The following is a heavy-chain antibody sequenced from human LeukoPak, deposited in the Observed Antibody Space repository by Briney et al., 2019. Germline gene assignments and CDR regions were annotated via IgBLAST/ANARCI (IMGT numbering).Heavy chain of an antibody. CDR1: GFTFSTYR. D-gene: IGHD3-22*01. CDR3: ARCPDLSDSNGYYPYFDY. V-gene: IGHV3-21*04. J-gene: IGHJ4*02. CDR2: ISSSSSYI. Sequence: GGSLRLSCAASGFTFSTYRMNWVRQAPGKGLEWVSSISSSSSYIYYADSVKGRFTISRDNAKNSLYLQMNSLRAEDTAVYYCARCPDLSDSNGYYPYFDYWGQGILATVSS.